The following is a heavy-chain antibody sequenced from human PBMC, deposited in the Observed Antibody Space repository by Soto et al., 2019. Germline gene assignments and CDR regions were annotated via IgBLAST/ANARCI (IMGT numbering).Heavy chain of an antibody. J-gene: IGHJ4*02. CDR3: TRHSVDY. CDR2: IRAKAYSYAT. V-gene: IGHV3-73*01. Sequence: EVQLVESGGGLVQPGGSLKLSCAASGFTFSDAALHWVRQASGKGLEWVGRIRAKAYSYATAYAASVKGRFTISRDDSKNTAYLQMYSLKTEDTAVYYCTRHSVDYWGQGTLVTGSS. CDR1: GFTFSDAA.